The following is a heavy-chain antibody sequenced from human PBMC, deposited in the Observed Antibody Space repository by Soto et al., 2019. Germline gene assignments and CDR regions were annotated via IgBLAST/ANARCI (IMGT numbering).Heavy chain of an antibody. CDR3: ARGRKGYSSTWYVD. CDR1: GGSFSDYY. J-gene: IGHJ4*02. Sequence: QVQLQQWGAGLLKPSETLSLSCAFSGGSFSDYYWVLIRQPPGKGLEWIGEISHSGGTNFNPSLKSRVATSIATSKNHFSRKLSSVTAADTAVYYCARGRKGYSSTWYVDWGQGTLVTVSS. CDR2: ISHSGGT. V-gene: IGHV4-34*02. D-gene: IGHD6-13*01.